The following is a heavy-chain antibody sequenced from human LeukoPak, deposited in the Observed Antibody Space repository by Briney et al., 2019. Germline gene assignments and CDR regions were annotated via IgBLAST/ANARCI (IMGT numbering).Heavy chain of an antibody. J-gene: IGHJ6*02. CDR1: GYTFTSYY. Sequence: GASVKVSCKASGYTFTSYYLYWVRQAPGQGLEWMGWISAYNGNTNYAQKLQGRVTMTTDTSTSTAYMELRSLRSDDTAVYYCARDSACSSTSCYYYYYGMDVWGQGTTVTVSS. CDR3: ARDSACSSTSCYYYYYGMDV. V-gene: IGHV1-18*04. CDR2: ISAYNGNT. D-gene: IGHD2-2*01.